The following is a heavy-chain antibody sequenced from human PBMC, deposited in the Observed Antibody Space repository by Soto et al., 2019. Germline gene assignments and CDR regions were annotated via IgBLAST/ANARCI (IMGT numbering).Heavy chain of an antibody. Sequence: SVEVSCKASGGTFSSYAISWVRQAPGQGLEWMGGIIPIFGTANYAQKFQGRVTITADESTSTAYMELSSLRSEDTAVYYCAFNWNDDWGCIDPWGQGTLVTVSS. D-gene: IGHD1-20*01. CDR2: IIPIFGTA. V-gene: IGHV1-69*13. CDR3: AFNWNDDWGCIDP. J-gene: IGHJ5*02. CDR1: GGTFSSYA.